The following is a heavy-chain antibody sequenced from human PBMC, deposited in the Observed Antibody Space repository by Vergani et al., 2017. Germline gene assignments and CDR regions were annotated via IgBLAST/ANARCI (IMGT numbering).Heavy chain of an antibody. CDR3: ARDLIRTTGDY. J-gene: IGHJ4*02. D-gene: IGHD1-1*01. Sequence: QVQLVQSGAEVKKPGSSVKVSCKASGGTFSSYAISWVRQAPGQGLEWMGGINPNSGGTNYAQKFQGRVTMTRDTSISTAYMELSRLRSDDTAVYYCARDLIRTTGDYWGQGTLVTVSS. V-gene: IGHV1-2*02. CDR2: INPNSGGT. CDR1: GGTFSSYA.